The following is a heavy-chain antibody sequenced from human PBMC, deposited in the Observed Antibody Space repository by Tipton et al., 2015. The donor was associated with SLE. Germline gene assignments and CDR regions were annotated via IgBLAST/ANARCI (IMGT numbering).Heavy chain of an antibody. J-gene: IGHJ4*02. Sequence: TLSLTCIVSGGSISPYFWGWIRQPPGKGLEWIGNIFYSGNTYYNPSLKSRVTMSVDTSKKQFSLKLSPVTAADTAVYYCARNSRYSSLYWGPGTLVTVSS. CDR3: ARNSRYSSLY. V-gene: IGHV4-59*04. CDR1: GGSISPYF. D-gene: IGHD5-18*01. CDR2: IFYSGNT.